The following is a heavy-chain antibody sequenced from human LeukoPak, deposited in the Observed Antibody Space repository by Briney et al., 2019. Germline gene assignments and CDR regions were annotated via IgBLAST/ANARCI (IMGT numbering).Heavy chain of an antibody. D-gene: IGHD3-10*01. V-gene: IGHV1-69*04. CDR1: GGTFSSYA. CDR3: ARPPLSGSYNYFDY. J-gene: IGHJ4*02. Sequence: GASVKVSCKASGGTFSSYAISWVRQAPGQGLEWMGRIIPILGIANYAQKFQGRVTITPDKSTSTAYMELSSLRSEDTAVYYCARPPLSGSYNYFDYWGQGTLVTVSS. CDR2: IIPILGIA.